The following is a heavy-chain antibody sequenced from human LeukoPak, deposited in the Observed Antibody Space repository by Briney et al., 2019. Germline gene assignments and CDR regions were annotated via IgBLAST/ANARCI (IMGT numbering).Heavy chain of an antibody. V-gene: IGHV3-48*02. CDR1: GFTFSSYS. D-gene: IGHD5-18*01. J-gene: IGHJ4*02. CDR2: ISTGSSTI. Sequence: GRSLRLSCAVSGFTFSSYSMNWVRQAPGKGLEWVSFISTGSSTIYYADSVKGRFTISRDNAKNSLYLQMNSLRDEDTAVYYCARVAEIQLWLRSAFDYWGQGTLVIVSS. CDR3: ARVAEIQLWLRSAFDY.